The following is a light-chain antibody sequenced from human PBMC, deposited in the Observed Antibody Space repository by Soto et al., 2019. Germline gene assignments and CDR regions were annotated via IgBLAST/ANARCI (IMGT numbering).Light chain of an antibody. CDR1: SSNIGAGYD. V-gene: IGLV1-40*01. CDR2: GNS. Sequence: QSVLTQPPSVSGAPGQRVTISCTGSSSNIGAGYDVHWYQQLPGTAPKLLIYGNSNRPSGVPDRFSGSKSGTSASLAITGLQAEHDAYYYSQSYERSLSGAVVFGGGTKLTVL. CDR3: QSYERSLSGAVV. J-gene: IGLJ2*01.